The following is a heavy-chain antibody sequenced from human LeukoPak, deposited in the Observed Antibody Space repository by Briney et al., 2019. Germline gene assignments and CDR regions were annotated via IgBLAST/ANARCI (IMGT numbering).Heavy chain of an antibody. J-gene: IGHJ6*02. D-gene: IGHD2/OR15-2a*01. CDR2: INADGGRT. Sequence: GGSLRLSCVASGFSLGPYAMHWVRQPRGKGLEWVSHINADGGRTYYADAVKGRFTISRDNSKDSLYLEMAGLRAEDSAIYYCATWAFYHGLDVWGRGTTVTVSS. V-gene: IGHV3-43*02. CDR1: GFSLGPYA. CDR3: ATWAFYHGLDV.